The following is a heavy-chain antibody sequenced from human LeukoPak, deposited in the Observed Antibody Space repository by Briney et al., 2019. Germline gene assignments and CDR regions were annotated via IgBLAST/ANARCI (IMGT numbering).Heavy chain of an antibody. D-gene: IGHD6-19*01. V-gene: IGHV3-66*01. Sequence: GGSLRLSCAASGFTVSSNYMSWVRQAPGKGLEWVSVIYSGGSTYYADSVKGRFTISRDNSKNTLYLQMNSLRAEDTAVYYCARAGSTRGVAGKMYYFDYWGQGTLVTVSS. J-gene: IGHJ4*02. CDR2: IYSGGST. CDR3: ARAGSTRGVAGKMYYFDY. CDR1: GFTVSSNY.